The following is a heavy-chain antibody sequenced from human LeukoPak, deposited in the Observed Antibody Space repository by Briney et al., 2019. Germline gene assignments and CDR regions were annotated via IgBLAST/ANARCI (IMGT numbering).Heavy chain of an antibody. D-gene: IGHD7-27*01. J-gene: IGHJ4*02. Sequence: GGSLRLSCAASGFTLSSYAMSWVRQAPGKGLEWVSAISGSGGSTYYADSVKGRFTISRDNSKNTLYLQMNSLRAEDTAVYYCAILSSSTGVDYWGQGTLVTVSS. V-gene: IGHV3-23*01. CDR1: GFTLSSYA. CDR2: ISGSGGST. CDR3: AILSSSTGVDY.